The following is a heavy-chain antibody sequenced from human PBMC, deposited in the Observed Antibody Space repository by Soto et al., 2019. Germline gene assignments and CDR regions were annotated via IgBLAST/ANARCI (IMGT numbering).Heavy chain of an antibody. D-gene: IGHD3-3*01. Sequence: QVQLQQWGAGLLKPSETLSLTCAVYGGSFTGYYWSWIRQPPGEGLEWIGEINHSGSTNYNPSLKSRVTISRDTSKNQFSLKLSSVTAEDTAVYYCASTYDFWSGYSSKEIDYWGQGTLVTVSS. CDR3: ASTYDFWSGYSSKEIDY. V-gene: IGHV4-34*01. J-gene: IGHJ4*02. CDR2: INHSGST. CDR1: GGSFTGYY.